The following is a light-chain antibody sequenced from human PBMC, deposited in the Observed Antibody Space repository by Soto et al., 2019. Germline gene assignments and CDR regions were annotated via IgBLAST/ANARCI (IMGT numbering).Light chain of an antibody. J-gene: IGKJ1*01. CDR2: GAS. CDR1: QSVSSSY. Sequence: EIVLTQSPVTLSLSPGERATLSCRASQSVSSSYLAWYQQKPGQAPRLLIYGASRRATGIPDRFSGSGSGRDFTLTISRLEPEDLAVYYCQQYGSSPWTFGHGTKVEIK. CDR3: QQYGSSPWT. V-gene: IGKV3-20*01.